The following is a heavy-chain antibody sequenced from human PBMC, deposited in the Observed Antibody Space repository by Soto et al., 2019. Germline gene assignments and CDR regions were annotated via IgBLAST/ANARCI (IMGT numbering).Heavy chain of an antibody. CDR1: GYTFTSYG. V-gene: IGHV1-18*01. CDR2: ISAYNGNT. J-gene: IGHJ4*02. Sequence: ASVKVSCKASGYTFTSYGISWVRQAPGQGLEWMGWISAYNGNTNYAQKLQGRVTMTTDTSTSTAYMELRSLRSDDTAVYYCARDGYDFWSGYLRYWGQGTLVTVSS. CDR3: ARDGYDFWSGYLRY. D-gene: IGHD3-3*01.